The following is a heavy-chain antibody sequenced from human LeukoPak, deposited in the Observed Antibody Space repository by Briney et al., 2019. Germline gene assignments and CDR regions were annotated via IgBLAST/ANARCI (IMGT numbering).Heavy chain of an antibody. V-gene: IGHV4-4*02. CDR3: ARGTPSFYGDYEDY. J-gene: IGHJ4*02. CDR2: IYHSGST. CDR1: GGSISSSNW. Sequence: SETLSLTCAVSGGSISSSNWWSWVRQPPGKGLEWIGEIYHSGSTNYNPSLKSRVTISVDKSKNQFSLKLSSVTAADTAVYYCARGTPSFYGDYEDYWGQGTLVTVSS. D-gene: IGHD4-17*01.